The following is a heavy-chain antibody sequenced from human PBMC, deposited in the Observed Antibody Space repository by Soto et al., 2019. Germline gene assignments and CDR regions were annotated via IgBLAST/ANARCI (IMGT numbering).Heavy chain of an antibody. D-gene: IGHD7-27*01. J-gene: IGHJ6*03. CDR2: IHYSGST. V-gene: IGHV4-59*08. CDR1: GGSISDYY. Sequence: QVQLQESGPGLVKPSETLSLTRTVSGGSISDYYWSWIRQPPGTGLEWIGYIHYSGSTNYNPSLKSRVTISVDMSNNRFSLKLSSVTAADTAIYYCARLRSWGNNYYYMDVWGKGTTVTVSS. CDR3: ARLRSWGNNYYYMDV.